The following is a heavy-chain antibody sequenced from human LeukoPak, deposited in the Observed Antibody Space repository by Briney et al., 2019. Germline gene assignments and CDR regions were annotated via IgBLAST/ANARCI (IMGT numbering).Heavy chain of an antibody. V-gene: IGHV1-2*02. CDR3: ATNILVRDIINWFDP. CDR2: IKPNSGGT. J-gene: IGHJ5*02. D-gene: IGHD3-10*01. Sequence: ASVKVSCKASGYSFADYYMHWVRQAPGQGLEWMGWIKPNSGGTRSAQKFQGRVTMTRDTSISTASMELSSLRYDDTAVYYCATNILVRDIINWFDPWGQGTLVTVSS. CDR1: GYSFADYY.